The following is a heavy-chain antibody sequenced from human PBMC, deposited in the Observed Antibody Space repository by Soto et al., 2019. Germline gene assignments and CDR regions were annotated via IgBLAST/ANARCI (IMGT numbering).Heavy chain of an antibody. J-gene: IGHJ6*02. CDR2: IYHSGST. CDR3: ARERGAADYGMDV. V-gene: IGHV4-30-2*01. D-gene: IGHD6-25*01. CDR1: GGSISSGGHS. Sequence: QLQLQESGSGLVKPSQTLSLTCAVSGGSISSGGHSWSWIRQPPGKGLEWIGYIYHSGSTYYNPSLKSRVTISVDRSKNQFFLKLSSVTAADTAVYYCARERGAADYGMDVWGQGTTVTVSS.